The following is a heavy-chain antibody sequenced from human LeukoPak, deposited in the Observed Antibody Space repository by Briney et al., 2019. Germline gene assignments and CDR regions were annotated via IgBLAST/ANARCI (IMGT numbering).Heavy chain of an antibody. CDR1: GGSVSSGSYY. Sequence: PSETLSLTCTVSGGSVSSGSYYWSWIRQPPGKGLEWIGYIYYSGSTNDNPSLKSRVTISVDTSKNQFSLKLSSVTAADTAVYYCARIFGVVDYWGQGTLVTVSS. CDR2: IYYSGST. CDR3: ARIFGVVDY. J-gene: IGHJ4*02. V-gene: IGHV4-61*01. D-gene: IGHD3-3*01.